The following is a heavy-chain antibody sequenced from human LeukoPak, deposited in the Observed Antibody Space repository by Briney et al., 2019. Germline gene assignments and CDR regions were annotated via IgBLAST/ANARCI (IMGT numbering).Heavy chain of an antibody. Sequence: SGPTLVNPTQTLTPTCTFSGFSLSTTGVGVGWIRQPPGKALEWLALIYWNDDKRYSPSLKSRLTITKDTSKNQVVLTMTNMDPVDTATYYCAHRRRGGEFDYWGQGTLVTVSS. J-gene: IGHJ4*02. CDR1: GFSLSTTGVG. D-gene: IGHD4-23*01. CDR3: AHRRRGGEFDY. V-gene: IGHV2-5*01. CDR2: IYWNDDK.